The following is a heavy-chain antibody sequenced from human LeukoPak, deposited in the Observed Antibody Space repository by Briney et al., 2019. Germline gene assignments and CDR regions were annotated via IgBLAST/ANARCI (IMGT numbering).Heavy chain of an antibody. CDR3: AKDLSSGYYDAFDI. CDR1: GFTSSSYV. V-gene: IGHV3-23*01. Sequence: RGSLRLSCAASGFTSSSYVMSWVRQAPGKRLEWVSASSGSGTITYYADSVKGRFTISRDNSNNTLYLQMNSLRAEDTAVYYCAKDLSSGYYDAFDIWGQGTMVTVSS. D-gene: IGHD3-22*01. CDR2: SSGSGTIT. J-gene: IGHJ3*02.